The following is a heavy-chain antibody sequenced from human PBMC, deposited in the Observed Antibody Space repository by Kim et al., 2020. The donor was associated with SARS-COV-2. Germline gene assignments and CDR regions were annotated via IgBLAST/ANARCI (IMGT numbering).Heavy chain of an antibody. CDR1: GFTFNHYY. V-gene: IGHV3-23*01. CDR3: ARDQEGNIPLVRPALLSPGSPCYSGLDF. CDR2: ISETGEAS. Sequence: GGSLRLSCAASGFTFNHYYMTWVRQAPGRGLEWVSSISETGEASYYADSVKGRITISRDNSKDTMYLHVNRLRVEDTATYFCARDQEGNIPLVRPALLSPGSPCYSGLDFWGQGTTVTISS. D-gene: IGHD6-13*01. J-gene: IGHJ6*02.